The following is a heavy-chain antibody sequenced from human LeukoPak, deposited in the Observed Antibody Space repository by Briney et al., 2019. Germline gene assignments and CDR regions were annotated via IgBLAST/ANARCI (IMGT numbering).Heavy chain of an antibody. V-gene: IGHV5-51*01. J-gene: IGHJ4*02. CDR1: GYRLTNYW. Sequence: GKSLKISCKGSGYRLTNYWIGWVRQMPGKGLEWMGLIYPDDCNTRYSPSFQGQVTISADKSISPAYLQWSSLKASDTAMYYCARHLSSNWYNEKAFDYWGQGTLVTVSS. D-gene: IGHD6-13*01. CDR3: ARHLSSNWYNEKAFDY. CDR2: IYPDDCNT.